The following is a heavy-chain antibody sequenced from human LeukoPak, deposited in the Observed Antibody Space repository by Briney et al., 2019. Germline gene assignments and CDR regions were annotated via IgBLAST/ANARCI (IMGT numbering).Heavy chain of an antibody. Sequence: SQTLSLTCTVSGGSITTFYWSWIRQPPGKGLEWIGYFSYTGSTDYDLSLKSRVTISVDTSKNQFSLKLSSVTAADTAVYYCARAKSGTLEAFDIWGQGTMVTVSS. D-gene: IGHD1-26*01. CDR1: GGSITTFY. CDR3: ARAKSGTLEAFDI. J-gene: IGHJ3*02. CDR2: FSYTGST. V-gene: IGHV4-59*12.